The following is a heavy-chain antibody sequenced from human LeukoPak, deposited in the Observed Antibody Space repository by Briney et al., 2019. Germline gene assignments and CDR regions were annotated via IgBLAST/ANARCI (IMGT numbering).Heavy chain of an antibody. D-gene: IGHD3-16*01. CDR3: ARDNDSRDPPHFDY. J-gene: IGHJ4*02. CDR2: FDPEDGVT. CDR1: GYTLTELS. V-gene: IGHV1-24*01. Sequence: ASVKVSCKVSGYTLTELSMHWVRQAPGKGLEWMGGFDPEDGVTIYAQKFQGRVTMTEDTSTDTAYMELSSLRSEDTAVYYCARDNDSRDPPHFDYWGQGTLVTVSS.